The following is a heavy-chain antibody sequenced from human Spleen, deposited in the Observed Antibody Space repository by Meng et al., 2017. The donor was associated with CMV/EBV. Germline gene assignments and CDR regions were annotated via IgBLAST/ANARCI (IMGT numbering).Heavy chain of an antibody. CDR3: ARDTGNYFDY. CDR1: GASIGNNNG. CDR2: IYRSGTT. D-gene: IGHD2-8*02. J-gene: IGHJ4*02. V-gene: IGHV4-4*02. Sequence: SLTCAVSGASIGNNNGWTWVRQTPGKGLEWIGEIYRSGTTNYNPSLKSRVTISVDKSKNHFSLNLGSVTAADTALYYCARDTGNYFDYWGQGTLVTVSS.